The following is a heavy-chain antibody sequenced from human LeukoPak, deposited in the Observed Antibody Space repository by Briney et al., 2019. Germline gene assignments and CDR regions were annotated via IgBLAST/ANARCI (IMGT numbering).Heavy chain of an antibody. CDR1: GYSFTTYW. J-gene: IGHJ3*02. CDR3: ASSTVPDAFDM. V-gene: IGHV5-51*01. CDR2: IYPGDSDT. Sequence: GESLKISCKTSGYSFTTYWIGWVRQMPGKGLEWMGIIYPGDSDTRYTPSFQGQVTISADRSISTAYLQWRSLEASDTALYYCASSTVPDAFDMWGQGTMVTVSS. D-gene: IGHD6-13*01.